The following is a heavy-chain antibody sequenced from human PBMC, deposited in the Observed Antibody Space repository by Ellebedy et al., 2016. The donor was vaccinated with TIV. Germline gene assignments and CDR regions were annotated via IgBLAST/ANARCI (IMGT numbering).Heavy chain of an antibody. V-gene: IGHV1-18*01. CDR2: ISAYNGNT. J-gene: IGHJ6*02. CDR3: ARPQDSDPRYYGMDV. Sequence: ASVKVSCXASGYTFTSYGISWVRQAPGQGLEWMGWISAYNGNTNYAQKLQGRVTMTTDTSTSTAYMELRSLRSDDTAVYYCARPQDSDPRYYGMDVWGQGTTVTVSS. D-gene: IGHD2-21*02. CDR1: GYTFTSYG.